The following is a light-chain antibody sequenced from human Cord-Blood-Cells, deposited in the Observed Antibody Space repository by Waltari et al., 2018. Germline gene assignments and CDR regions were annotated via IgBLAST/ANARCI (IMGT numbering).Light chain of an antibody. CDR1: QRVSSY. CDR2: DAS. J-gene: IGKJ1*01. Sequence: EIVLTQSPATLSSSLGESATLSCRDSQRVSSYLACYQQKPGQAPRLLIYDASNRAPVIPARFSGSVCGTDFTLTISSLEPEDFAVYYCQQRSNWPPWTFGEVTKVESK. V-gene: IGKV3-11*01. CDR3: QQRSNWPPWT.